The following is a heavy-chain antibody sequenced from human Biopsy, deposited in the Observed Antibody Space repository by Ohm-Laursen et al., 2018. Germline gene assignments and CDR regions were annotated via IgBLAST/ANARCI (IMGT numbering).Heavy chain of an antibody. V-gene: IGHV1-69*06. CDR3: ATKLTGYFHH. D-gene: IGHD3-9*01. Sequence: GASVKVSCKAPEGTFSNYGVNWVRQVPGQGLEWLGGNIPILGTGNYAQKFQDRVTVAADTSTSTATMELRGLRSDDTAVYYCATKLTGYFHHWGQGTLVIVSS. J-gene: IGHJ1*01. CDR1: EGTFSNYG. CDR2: NIPILGTG.